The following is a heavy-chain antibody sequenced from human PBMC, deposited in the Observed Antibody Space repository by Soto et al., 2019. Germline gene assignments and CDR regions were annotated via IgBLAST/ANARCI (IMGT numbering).Heavy chain of an antibody. CDR2: ISGSGGST. J-gene: IGHJ5*02. Sequence: GGSLRLSCAASGFTFSSYAMSWVRQAPGKGLEWVSAISGSGGSTYYADSVKSRFTISRDNSKNTLYLQMNSLRAEDTAVYYCAKDVASSWTNWFDPWGQGTQVTVSS. CDR3: AKDVASSWTNWFDP. D-gene: IGHD6-13*01. CDR1: GFTFSSYA. V-gene: IGHV3-23*01.